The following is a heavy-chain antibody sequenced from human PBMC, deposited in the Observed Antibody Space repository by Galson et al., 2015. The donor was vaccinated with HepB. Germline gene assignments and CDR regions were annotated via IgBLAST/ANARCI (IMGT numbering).Heavy chain of an antibody. Sequence: SLRLSCAASGFTFSSYWMHWVRQAPGKGLVWVSRINSDGSSTSYADSVKGRFTISRDNAKNTLYLQMNSLRAEDTAVYYCVRAIHGCSSTSCSPRDYLGRELDYWGQGTLVTVSS. D-gene: IGHD2-2*01. CDR3: VRAIHGCSSTSCSPRDYLGRELDY. J-gene: IGHJ4*02. V-gene: IGHV3-74*01. CDR1: GFTFSSYW. CDR2: INSDGSST.